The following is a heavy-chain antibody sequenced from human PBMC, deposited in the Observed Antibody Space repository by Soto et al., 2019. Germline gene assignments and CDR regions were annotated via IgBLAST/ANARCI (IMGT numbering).Heavy chain of an antibody. CDR1: GDSISSGDYY. J-gene: IGHJ4*02. CDR3: ARGGFCSSTSCYSSHLFDY. D-gene: IGHD2-2*02. CDR2: IYYSGST. V-gene: IGHV4-30-4*01. Sequence: SETLSLTCTVSGDSISSGDYYWSWIRQPPGKGLEWIGCIYYSGSTNYNPSLKSRVTISVDTSKNQFSLKLSSVTAADTAVYYCARGGFCSSTSCYSSHLFDYWGQGTLVTVSS.